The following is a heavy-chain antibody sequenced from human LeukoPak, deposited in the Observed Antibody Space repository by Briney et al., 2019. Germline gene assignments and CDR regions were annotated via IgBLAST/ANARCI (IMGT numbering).Heavy chain of an antibody. D-gene: IGHD2-21*01. CDR3: TRYGDYPFDY. CDR2: IRSKANSYAT. V-gene: IGHV3-73*01. J-gene: IGHJ4*02. Sequence: GGSLKLSCAASGFTFSDSGMHWVRQASGKGLEWVGRIRSKANSYATAYAASVKGRFTISRDDSKNTAYLQMNSLKTEDTAVYYCTRYGDYPFDYWGQGTLVTVSS. CDR1: GFTFSDSG.